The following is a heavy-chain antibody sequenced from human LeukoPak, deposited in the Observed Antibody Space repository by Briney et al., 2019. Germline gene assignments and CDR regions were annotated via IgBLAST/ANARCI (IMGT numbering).Heavy chain of an antibody. Sequence: SETLSLTCAVYGGSFSGYFWTWIRQAPGKGLEWIGEINHSGTTNYNPSLKSRVTISVDKSKNQFSLELSSVTAADTAVYYCARKIEAQQLVNFDYWGQGTLVTVSS. V-gene: IGHV4-34*01. CDR1: GGSFSGYF. D-gene: IGHD6-13*01. J-gene: IGHJ4*02. CDR2: INHSGTT. CDR3: ARKIEAQQLVNFDY.